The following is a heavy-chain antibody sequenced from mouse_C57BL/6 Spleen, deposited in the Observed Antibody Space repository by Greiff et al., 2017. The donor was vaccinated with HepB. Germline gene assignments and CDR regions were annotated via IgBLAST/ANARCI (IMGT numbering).Heavy chain of an antibody. D-gene: IGHD2-2*01. CDR3: TRPGRLRGYFDY. CDR1: GFTFSDAW. V-gene: IGHV6-6*01. J-gene: IGHJ2*01. Sequence: EVQVVESGGGLVQPGGSMKLSCAASGFTFSDAWMDWVRQSPEKGLEWVAEIRNKANNHATYYAESVKGRFTISRDDSKSSVYLQMNSLRAEDTGIYYCTRPGRLRGYFDYWGQGTTLTVSS. CDR2: IRNKANNHAT.